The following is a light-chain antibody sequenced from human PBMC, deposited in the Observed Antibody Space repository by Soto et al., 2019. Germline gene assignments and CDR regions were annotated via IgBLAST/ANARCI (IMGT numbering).Light chain of an antibody. J-gene: IGKJ1*01. CDR3: QQYGNSPWT. CDR2: AAS. V-gene: IGKV3-20*01. CDR1: QSVSSNY. Sequence: EIVLTQSPGTLSLSTGERATLSCRASQSVSSNYLAWCQQKPGQAPRLLIYAASSRATGIPDRFSGSGSGTDFTLTISRLEPEDVAVYYCQQYGNSPWTFGQGTKVEI.